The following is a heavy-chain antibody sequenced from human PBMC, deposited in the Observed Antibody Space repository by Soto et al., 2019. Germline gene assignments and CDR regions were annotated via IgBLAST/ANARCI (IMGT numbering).Heavy chain of an antibody. D-gene: IGHD2-21*02. CDR2: IYYDGGGP. Sequence: QLQLVESGGGVVQPGGSLRLSCAASGFSLSDVGMHWVRQAPGKGLEWLSLIYYDGGGPYYADSVRGRFTISRDISRNILFLQMTSLRAEDTALYYCAREWRLRFDSWGQGTMVMVSS. CDR1: GFSLSDVG. J-gene: IGHJ4*02. V-gene: IGHV3-33*08. CDR3: AREWRLRFDS.